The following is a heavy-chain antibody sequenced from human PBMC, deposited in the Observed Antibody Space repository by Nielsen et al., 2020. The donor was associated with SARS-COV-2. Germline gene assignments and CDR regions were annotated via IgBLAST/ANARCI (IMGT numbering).Heavy chain of an antibody. Sequence: SETLSLTCTVSGGSISSGGYYWSWIRQHPGKGLEWIGYIYYSGSTNYNPSLKSRVTMSVDTSKNQFSLKLSSVTAADTAVYYRARSSHYYGSGKGWFDPWGQGTLVTVSS. CDR1: GGSISSGGYY. V-gene: IGHV4-61*08. CDR2: IYYSGST. J-gene: IGHJ5*02. CDR3: ARSSHYYGSGKGWFDP. D-gene: IGHD3-10*01.